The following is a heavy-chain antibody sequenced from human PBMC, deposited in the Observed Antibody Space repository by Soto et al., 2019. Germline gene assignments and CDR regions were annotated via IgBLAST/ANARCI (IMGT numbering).Heavy chain of an antibody. CDR2: ISYDGSNK. V-gene: IGHV3-30-3*01. D-gene: IGHD6-19*01. J-gene: IGHJ4*02. CDR1: GVNFSSYG. Sequence: GGSLRLSSAASGVNFSSYGMHWVRQAPGKGLEWVAVISYDGSNKYYADSVKGRFTISRDNSKNTLYLQMNSLRAEDTAVYYCARVHMYSSGWYAWYFDYWGQGTLVTVSS. CDR3: ARVHMYSSGWYAWYFDY.